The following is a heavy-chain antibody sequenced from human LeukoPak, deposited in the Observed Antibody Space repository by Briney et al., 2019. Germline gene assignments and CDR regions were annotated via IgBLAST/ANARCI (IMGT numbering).Heavy chain of an antibody. J-gene: IGHJ4*02. D-gene: IGHD3-10*01. Sequence: GGPLKLSCAASGFTFINYVMTWVRQAPGKGLEWVSYISSSGSTIYYADSVKGRFTISRDNAKNSLYLQMNSLRAEDTAVYYCARENGYYGSGSYSNQNDYWGQGTLVTVSS. CDR2: ISSSGSTI. CDR1: GFTFINYV. CDR3: ARENGYYGSGSYSNQNDY. V-gene: IGHV3-11*01.